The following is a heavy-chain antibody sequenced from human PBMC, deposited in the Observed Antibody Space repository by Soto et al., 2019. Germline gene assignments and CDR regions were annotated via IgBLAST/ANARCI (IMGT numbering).Heavy chain of an antibody. CDR3: AKDFVGYCSSTSCYGGYYYYGMDV. Sequence: EVQLVESGGVVVQPGGSLRLSCAASGFTFDDYAMHWVRQAPGKGLEWVSLISWDGGSTYYADSVKGRFTISRDNNKNSLYLQMNSLRAEDTALYYCAKDFVGYCSSTSCYGGYYYYGMDVWGQGTTVTVSS. J-gene: IGHJ6*02. V-gene: IGHV3-43D*04. D-gene: IGHD2-2*01. CDR2: ISWDGGST. CDR1: GFTFDDYA.